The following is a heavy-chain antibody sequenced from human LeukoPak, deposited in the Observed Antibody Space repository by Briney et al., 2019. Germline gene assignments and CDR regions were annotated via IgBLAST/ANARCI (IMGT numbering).Heavy chain of an antibody. V-gene: IGHV3-33*01. D-gene: IGHD6-13*01. J-gene: IGHJ4*02. CDR2: IWYDGSNK. CDR3: ARDSSSSWYWGDY. Sequence: TGGSLRLSCAASGFTFSSYGMHWVRQAPGKGLEWVAVIWYDGSNKYYADSVKGRFTISRDNSKNTLYLQKNSLRAEDTAVYYCARDSSSSWYWGDYWGQGTLVTVSS. CDR1: GFTFSSYG.